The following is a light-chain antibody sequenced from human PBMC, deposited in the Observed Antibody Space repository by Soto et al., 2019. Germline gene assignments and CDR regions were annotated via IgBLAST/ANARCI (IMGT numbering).Light chain of an antibody. J-gene: IGLJ1*01. CDR1: SSDIGAYKY. CDR3: SSYTGSSLTPYV. Sequence: QSVLTQPASVSGSPGQSITISCTGTSSDIGAYKYVSWYQRHPDKAPKRMIYYVTNRPSGVSSRFSGSKSVNTASLTISGLQPEAEADYYCSSYTGSSLTPYVFGTGTKLTVL. V-gene: IGLV2-14*03. CDR2: YVT.